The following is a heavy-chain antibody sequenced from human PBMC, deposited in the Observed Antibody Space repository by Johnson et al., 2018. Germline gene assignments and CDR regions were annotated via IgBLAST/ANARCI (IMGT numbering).Heavy chain of an antibody. CDR2: ISASDGST. Sequence: EVQLVETGGGLVHPGGSLRISCAASGFTLITDAMSWLRQAPGRGLEWVSTISASDGSTQYADSVKGRFTISRKTSKNTLYLQMNSLRAEDTAIYYCARVVQNQPHPLLNDSLYYMDVWGKGTTVTVSS. D-gene: IGHD1-1*01. J-gene: IGHJ6*03. CDR3: ARVVQNQPHPLLNDSLYYMDV. CDR1: GFTLITDA. V-gene: IGHV3-23*04.